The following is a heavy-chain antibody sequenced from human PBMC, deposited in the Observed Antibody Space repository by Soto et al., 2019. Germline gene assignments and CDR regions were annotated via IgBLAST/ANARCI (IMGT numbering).Heavy chain of an antibody. D-gene: IGHD3-16*02. CDR3: ARGLGGYLDYLHS. CDR1: GYTFTNYA. Sequence: ASVKVSCKASGYTFTNYAMHWMRQAPGQRLEWMGWINTGNGNTKYSQKFQGRVTITRDTSASTAYVELSSLRTEDTAVYYCARGLGGYLDYLHSLGQGTLVTVPS. CDR2: INTGNGNT. V-gene: IGHV1-3*04. J-gene: IGHJ4*02.